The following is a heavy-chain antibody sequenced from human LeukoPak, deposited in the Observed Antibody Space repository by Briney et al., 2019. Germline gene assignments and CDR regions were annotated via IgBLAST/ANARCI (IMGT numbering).Heavy chain of an antibody. CDR1: GYTFTSYD. J-gene: IGHJ5*02. Sequence: GASVKVSCKASGYTFTSYDINWVRQATGQGLEWMGWMNPNSGNTGYAQKFQGRVTMTRNTSISTAYMELSSLRSEDTAVYYCARGVLLWFGEFGWFDPWGQGTLVTVSS. V-gene: IGHV1-8*01. CDR3: ARGVLLWFGEFGWFDP. D-gene: IGHD3-10*01. CDR2: MNPNSGNT.